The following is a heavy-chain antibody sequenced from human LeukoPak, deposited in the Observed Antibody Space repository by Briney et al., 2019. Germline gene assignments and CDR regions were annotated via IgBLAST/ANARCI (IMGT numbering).Heavy chain of an antibody. J-gene: IGHJ5*02. V-gene: IGHV3-30*03. CDR1: GFTFSSHG. CDR3: ARGAPQYSMSSSWFDP. Sequence: GRSLRLSCAASGFTFSSHGMHWVRQAPGKGLEWVAVISYDGSNKYYADSVKGRFTISRDNSKNTLFLQMNSLRAEDTAVYYCARGAPQYSMSSSWFDPWGQGTLVTVSS. CDR2: ISYDGSNK. D-gene: IGHD6-6*01.